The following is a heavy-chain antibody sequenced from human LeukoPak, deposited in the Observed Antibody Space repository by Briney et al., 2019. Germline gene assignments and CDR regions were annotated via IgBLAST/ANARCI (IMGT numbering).Heavy chain of an antibody. CDR1: GGSISSSSYY. J-gene: IGHJ4*02. V-gene: IGHV4-39*01. CDR2: IYYSGST. D-gene: IGHD2-15*01. CDR3: ARQKSGGSCYSDY. Sequence: ALTLSLTRTVSGGSISSSSYYWGWIRRPPGKGLEWIGSIYYSGSTYYNPSLKSRVTISVDTSKNQFSLKLSSVTAADTAVYYCARQKSGGSCYSDYWGQGTLVTVSS.